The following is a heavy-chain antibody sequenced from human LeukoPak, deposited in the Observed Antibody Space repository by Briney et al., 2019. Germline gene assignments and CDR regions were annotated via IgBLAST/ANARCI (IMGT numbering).Heavy chain of an antibody. J-gene: IGHJ6*03. V-gene: IGHV3-30*02. D-gene: IGHD1-26*01. Sequence: TGGSLRLSCAASGFTFSSYGMHWVRQAPGKGLEWVAFIRYDGSNKYYADSVKGRFTISRDNSKNTLYLQMNSLRAEDTAVYYCAKTIVGATYDYYYYYMDVWGKGTTVTVSS. CDR3: AKTIVGATYDYYYYYMDV. CDR2: IRYDGSNK. CDR1: GFTFSSYG.